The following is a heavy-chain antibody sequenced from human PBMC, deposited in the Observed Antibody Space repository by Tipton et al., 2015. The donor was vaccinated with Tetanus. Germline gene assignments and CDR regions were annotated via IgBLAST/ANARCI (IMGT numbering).Heavy chain of an antibody. CDR2: INYYGTT. Sequence: TLSLTCTVSRGSISRDIYNWGWIRQPPGRGLQWIGNINYYGTTYYSPSLKSRVTMSVDTSKNQFSLKVSSVTAADTAVYYCARDSPYYDFWSGRIIADYYYYYGMDVWGQGTTVTVSS. D-gene: IGHD3-3*01. CDR1: RGSISRDIYN. V-gene: IGHV4-39*07. CDR3: ARDSPYYDFWSGRIIADYYYYYGMDV. J-gene: IGHJ6*02.